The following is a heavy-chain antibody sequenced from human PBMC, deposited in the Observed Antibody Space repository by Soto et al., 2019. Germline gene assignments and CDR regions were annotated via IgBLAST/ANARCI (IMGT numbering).Heavy chain of an antibody. V-gene: IGHV1-46*01. Sequence: GAAVKVSCKASGYIFTAYSMHWVRQAPGQGLEWMGVVNPSGGSTNYAQKFQGRITMTRDTSTSTVYMDLSSLTSEDTAVYYCAREENCSDGICYSEYLQRGG. CDR3: AREENCSDGICYSEYLQR. J-gene: IGHJ1*01. D-gene: IGHD2-15*01. CDR2: VNPSGGST. CDR1: GYIFTAYS.